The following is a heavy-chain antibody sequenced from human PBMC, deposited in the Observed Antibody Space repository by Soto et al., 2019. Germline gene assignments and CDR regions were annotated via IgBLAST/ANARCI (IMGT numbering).Heavy chain of an antibody. CDR2: IYYSGST. CDR3: AREGHDYGDYGFDP. J-gene: IGHJ5*02. D-gene: IGHD4-17*01. V-gene: IGHV4-31*03. Sequence: QVQLQESGPGLVKPSQTLSLTCTVSGGSISSGGYYWSWIPQHPGKGLEWIGYIYYSGSTYYNPSLKSRVTISVDTSKNQFSLKLSSVTAADTAVYYCAREGHDYGDYGFDPWGQGTLVTVSS. CDR1: GGSISSGGYY.